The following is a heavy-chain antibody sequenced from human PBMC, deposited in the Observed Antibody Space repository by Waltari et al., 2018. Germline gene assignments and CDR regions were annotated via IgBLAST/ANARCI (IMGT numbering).Heavy chain of an antibody. Sequence: EVQLVESGGGLVQPGRSLRLSCAASGFTFDDYAMNWVRQAPGKGLEWVSGISWNSGSIGYADSVKGRFTISRDNAKNSLYLQMNSLRAEDTALYYCAKDTAGGNFDYWGQGTLVTVSS. CDR2: ISWNSGSI. V-gene: IGHV3-9*01. CDR1: GFTFDDYA. D-gene: IGHD2-15*01. J-gene: IGHJ4*02. CDR3: AKDTAGGNFDY.